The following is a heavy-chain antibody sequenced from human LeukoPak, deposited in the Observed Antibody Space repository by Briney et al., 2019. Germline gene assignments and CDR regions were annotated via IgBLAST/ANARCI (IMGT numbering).Heavy chain of an antibody. CDR3: ARDVVGPAATRWFDP. Sequence: ASVKVSCKASGYTFTGYYMHWVRQAPGQGLEWMGWINPNSGGTNYAQKFQGRVTMTRDTSISTAYMELSRLRSEDTAVCYCARDVVGPAATRWFDPWGQGTLVTVSS. J-gene: IGHJ5*02. D-gene: IGHD2-2*01. CDR2: INPNSGGT. V-gene: IGHV1-2*02. CDR1: GYTFTGYY.